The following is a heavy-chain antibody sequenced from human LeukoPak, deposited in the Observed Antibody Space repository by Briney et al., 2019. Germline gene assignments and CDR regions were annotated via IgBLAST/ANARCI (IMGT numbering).Heavy chain of an antibody. CDR1: GGSISSGSYY. J-gene: IGHJ4*02. Sequence: SQTLSLTCTVSGGSISSGSYYWSWIRQPAGKGLEWIGRIYTSGSTNYNPSLKSRVTVSVDTSKNQFSLKLSSVTAADTAVYYCAREGVAGTAWGQGTLVTVSS. CDR2: IYTSGST. CDR3: AREGVAGTA. V-gene: IGHV4-61*02. D-gene: IGHD6-19*01.